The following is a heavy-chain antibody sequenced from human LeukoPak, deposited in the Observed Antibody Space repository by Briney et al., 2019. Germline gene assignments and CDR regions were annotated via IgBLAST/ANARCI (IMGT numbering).Heavy chain of an antibody. Sequence: SETLSLTCTVSGGSISSYYWSWIRQPAGKGLEWIGRIYTGGSTNYNPSLKSRVTMSVDTSKNQFSLKLSSVTAADTAVYYCARGAEYSSSAGWFDPWGQGTLVTVSS. J-gene: IGHJ5*02. CDR3: ARGAEYSSSAGWFDP. D-gene: IGHD6-6*01. CDR1: GGSISSYY. V-gene: IGHV4-4*07. CDR2: IYTGGST.